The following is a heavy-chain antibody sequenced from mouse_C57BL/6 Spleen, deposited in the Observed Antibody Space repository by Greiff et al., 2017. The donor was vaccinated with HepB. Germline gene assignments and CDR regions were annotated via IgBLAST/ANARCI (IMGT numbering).Heavy chain of an antibody. CDR1: GYTFTDYE. Sequence: VQLQQSGAELVRPGASVTLSCKASGYTFTDYEMHWVKQTPVHGLEWIGAIDPETGGTAYNQKFKGKAILTADKSSSTAYMELRSLTSEDSAFYYCTRDGTKDYWGQGTTLTVSS. CDR3: TRDGTKDY. J-gene: IGHJ2*01. D-gene: IGHD4-1*01. V-gene: IGHV1-15*01. CDR2: IDPETGGT.